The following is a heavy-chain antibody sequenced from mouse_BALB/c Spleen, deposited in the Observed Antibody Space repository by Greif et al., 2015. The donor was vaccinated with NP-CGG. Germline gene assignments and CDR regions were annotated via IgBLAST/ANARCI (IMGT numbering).Heavy chain of an antibody. D-gene: IGHD2-1*01. CDR3: ARRGYGNQYYFDY. V-gene: IGHV1-9*01. CDR1: GYTFSSYW. J-gene: IGHJ2*01. CDR2: ILPGSGST. Sequence: VQLQQSGAELMKPGASVKISCKATGYTFSSYWIEWVKQRPGHGLEWIGEILPGSGSTNYNEKFKGKATFTADTSSNTAYKQLSSLTSEDSAVYYCARRGYGNQYYFDYWGQGTTLTVSS.